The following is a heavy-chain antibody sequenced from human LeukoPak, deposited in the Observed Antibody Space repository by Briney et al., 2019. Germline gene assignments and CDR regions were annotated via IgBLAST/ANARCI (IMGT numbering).Heavy chain of an antibody. CDR1: GYTFTSYG. V-gene: IGHV1-2*02. Sequence: ASVKVSCKASGYTFTSYGISWVRQAPGQGLEWMGWINPNSGGTNYAQKFQGRVTMTRDTSISTAYMELSRLRSDDTAVYYCAILGYCSSTSCLLFDYWGQGTLVTVSS. CDR3: AILGYCSSTSCLLFDY. D-gene: IGHD2-2*01. J-gene: IGHJ4*02. CDR2: INPNSGGT.